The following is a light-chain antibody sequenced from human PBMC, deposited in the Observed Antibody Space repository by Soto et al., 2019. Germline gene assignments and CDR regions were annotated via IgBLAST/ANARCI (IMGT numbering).Light chain of an antibody. CDR1: QSISSW. Sequence: DIQMTQWPSTLSASVGDRVAITCRASQSISSWLAWYQEKPGKAPKFLIHDASTLESGVPLRFSGSGSGTEFTLTISNLQPDDFATYYCQQFNSSPWTFGQGTKVDI. CDR3: QQFNSSPWT. J-gene: IGKJ1*01. V-gene: IGKV1-5*01. CDR2: DAS.